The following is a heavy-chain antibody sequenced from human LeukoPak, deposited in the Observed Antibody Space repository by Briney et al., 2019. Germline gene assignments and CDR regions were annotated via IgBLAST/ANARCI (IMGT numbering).Heavy chain of an antibody. CDR1: GASISGYY. Sequence: SETLSLTCSVSGASISGYYWSWIRQPPGKGLEWIGYIYSSGSTTYNPALKRRVTMSVDTSENHISLKVRSVTAADTALYYCARAHTSSWYMDYWGQGTPVTVSS. CDR3: ARAHTSSWYMDY. CDR2: IYSSGST. V-gene: IGHV4-59*01. J-gene: IGHJ4*02. D-gene: IGHD6-13*01.